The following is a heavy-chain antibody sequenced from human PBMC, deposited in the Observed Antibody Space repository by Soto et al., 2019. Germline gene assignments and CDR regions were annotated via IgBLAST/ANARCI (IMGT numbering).Heavy chain of an antibody. CDR3: ARVFSPYSSGWTPGW. CDR2: ISYDGSNK. V-gene: IGHV3-30-3*01. D-gene: IGHD6-19*01. J-gene: IGHJ4*02. CDR1: GFTFSSYA. Sequence: QVQLVESGGGVVQPGRSLRLSCAASGFTFSSYAMHWVRQAPGKGLEWVAVISYDGSNKYYADSVKGRFTISRDNSKNTLYLQMNSLRAEDTAVYYCARVFSPYSSGWTPGWWGQGTLVTVSS.